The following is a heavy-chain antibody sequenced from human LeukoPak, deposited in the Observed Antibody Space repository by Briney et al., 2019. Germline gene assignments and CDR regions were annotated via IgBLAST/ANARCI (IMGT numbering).Heavy chain of an antibody. CDR3: ARAGGVYGSFYYYYGMDV. Sequence: GASVRVSCKASGYTFTGYYMHWVRQAPGQGLEWMGWINPNSGGTNYAQKFQGWVTMTRDTSISTAYMELSRLRSDDTAVYYCARAGGVYGSFYYYYGMDVWGQGTTVTVSS. J-gene: IGHJ6*02. CDR2: INPNSGGT. CDR1: GYTFTGYY. V-gene: IGHV1-2*04. D-gene: IGHD3-10*01.